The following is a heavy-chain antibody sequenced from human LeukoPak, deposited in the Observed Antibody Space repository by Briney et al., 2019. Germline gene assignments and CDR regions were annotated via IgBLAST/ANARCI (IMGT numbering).Heavy chain of an antibody. J-gene: IGHJ4*02. CDR2: FGREYGET. V-gene: IGHV1-24*01. Sequence: ASVKVSCTVSGYSVTEVATHWVRQAPGKGPEWMGGFGREYGETDFAQKFQGRVTLTEDTSADTAYMELSRLRSDDTAVYYCAPVRGPWLYYFDYWGQGTLVTVSS. D-gene: IGHD3-10*01. CDR1: GYSVTEVA. CDR3: APVRGPWLYYFDY.